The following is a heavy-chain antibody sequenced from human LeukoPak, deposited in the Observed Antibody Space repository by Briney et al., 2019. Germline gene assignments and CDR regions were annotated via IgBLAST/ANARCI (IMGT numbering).Heavy chain of an antibody. CDR1: GGSISSYY. J-gene: IGHJ3*02. CDR2: IYYSGST. CDR3: ARGVISTDAFNI. V-gene: IGHV4-59*01. Sequence: SETLSLTCTVSGGSISSYYWTWIRQPPGKGLELIGYIYYSGSTNYNPSLKSRVTISVHTSKNQFSLKLSSVSAADTAVYYCARGVISTDAFNIWGQGTMVTVSS. D-gene: IGHD3-10*01.